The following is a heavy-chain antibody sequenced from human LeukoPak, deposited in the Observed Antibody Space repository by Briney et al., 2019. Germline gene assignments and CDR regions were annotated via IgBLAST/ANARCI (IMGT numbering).Heavy chain of an antibody. D-gene: IGHD3-22*01. V-gene: IGHV3-74*01. CDR2: INTDGSST. CDR1: GFTFSNYW. CDR3: AKDIGGTMIVVAGPDI. J-gene: IGHJ3*02. Sequence: GGSLRLSCAASGFTFSNYWMHWVRQAPGKGLVWVSRINTDGSSTSYADSVKGRFTISRDNAKNSLYLQMNSLRAEDTALYYCAKDIGGTMIVVAGPDIWGQGTMVTVSS.